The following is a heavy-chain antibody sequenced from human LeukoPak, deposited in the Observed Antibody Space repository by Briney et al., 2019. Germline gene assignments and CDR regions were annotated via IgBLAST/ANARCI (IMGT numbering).Heavy chain of an antibody. CDR3: ARAGAGITSYAFDI. Sequence: ASVKVSCKASGYTFTSYGISWVRQAPGQGLEWMGWINPNSGGTNYAQKFQGRVTMTRDTSTSTVYMELSSLRSEDTAVYYCARAGAGITSYAFDIWGQGTMVTVPS. CDR2: INPNSGGT. D-gene: IGHD3-10*01. J-gene: IGHJ3*02. CDR1: GYTFTSYG. V-gene: IGHV1-18*01.